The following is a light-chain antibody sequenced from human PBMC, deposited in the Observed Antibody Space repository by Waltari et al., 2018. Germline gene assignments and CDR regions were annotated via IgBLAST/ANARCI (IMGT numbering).Light chain of an antibody. CDR3: QQYNSAPPT. CDR2: MAS. V-gene: IGKV1-5*03. J-gene: IGKJ1*01. CDR1: QGFSNW. Sequence: DIQMTQSPYSLSASVGDRVTITCRASQGFSNWLAWYQQKPGKAPVLLIYMASTLQSGVPSRFSGSGSGTDFTLTISSLQPEDFATYFCQQYNSAPPTFGQGTKVEAK.